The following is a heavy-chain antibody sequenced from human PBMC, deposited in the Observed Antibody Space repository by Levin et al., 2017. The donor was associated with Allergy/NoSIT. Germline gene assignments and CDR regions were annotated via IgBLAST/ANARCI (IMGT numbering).Heavy chain of an antibody. J-gene: IGHJ6*02. V-gene: IGHV3-30*04. D-gene: IGHD6-19*01. CDR2: VSSDGSDK. CDR3: ARGIKEVAGSRTYFGIEV. CDR1: GFTFSHYG. Sequence: PGGSLRLSCAASGFTFSHYGMTWVRQGPGKGLEWVSAVSSDGSDKAYADSVKGRFTISRDNSKNTLYMQMNSLRPEDTALYYCARGIKEVAGSRTYFGIEVWGQGTTVTVSS.